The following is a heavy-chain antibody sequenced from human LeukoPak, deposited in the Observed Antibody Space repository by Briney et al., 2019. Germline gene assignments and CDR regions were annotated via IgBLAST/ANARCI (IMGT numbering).Heavy chain of an antibody. CDR1: GGSISSYY. D-gene: IGHD1-26*01. V-gene: IGHV4-59*05. CDR2: IYYSGST. J-gene: IGHJ5*02. Sequence: SETLSLTCTVSGGSISSYYWSWIRQPPGKGLEWIGSIYYSGSTYYNPSLKSRVTISVDTSKNQFSLKLSSVTAADTAVYYCARHGGGSYPNWFDPWGQGTLVTVSS. CDR3: ARHGGGSYPNWFDP.